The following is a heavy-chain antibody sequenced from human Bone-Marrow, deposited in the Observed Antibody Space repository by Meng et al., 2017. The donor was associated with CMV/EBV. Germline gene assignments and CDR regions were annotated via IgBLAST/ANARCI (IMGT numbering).Heavy chain of an antibody. CDR1: GGSVSSGSYY. J-gene: IGHJ4*02. D-gene: IGHD3-3*01. V-gene: IGHV4-61*01. CDR3: ARSHHYDFWSGYYTFTN. Sequence: SETLSLTWTVSGGSVSSGSYYWSWIRQPPGKGLEWIGYIYYSGSTNYNPSLKSRVTISVDTSKNQFSLKLSSVTAADTAVYYCARSHHYDFWSGYYTFTNWGQGTLVTVSS. CDR2: IYYSGST.